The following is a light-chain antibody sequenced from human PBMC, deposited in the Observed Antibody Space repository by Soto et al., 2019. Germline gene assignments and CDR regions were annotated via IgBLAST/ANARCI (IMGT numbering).Light chain of an antibody. Sequence: QSVLTQPPSVSEAPRQRVTISCSGSSSNIGNNAVNWYQQLPGKAPKLLIYYDDLLPSGVSDRFSGSKSGTSASLAISGLQSEDEADYYCAACDDSLNGLVFGTGTKVTVL. CDR2: YDD. J-gene: IGLJ1*01. V-gene: IGLV1-36*01. CDR1: SSNIGNNA. CDR3: AACDDSLNGLV.